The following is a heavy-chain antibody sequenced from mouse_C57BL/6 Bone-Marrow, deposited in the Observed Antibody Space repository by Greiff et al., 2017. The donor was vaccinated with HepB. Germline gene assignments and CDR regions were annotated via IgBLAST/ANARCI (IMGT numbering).Heavy chain of an antibody. Sequence: QVQLKQPGTELVKPGASVKLSCKTSGYTFTSYWMHWVKQRPGQGLEWIGNINPSNGGTNYNEKFKSKATLTVDKSSSTAYMQLSSLTSEDSAVYYCARWTTTVVATKYFDVWGTGTTVTVSS. V-gene: IGHV1-53*01. CDR1: GYTFTSYW. CDR3: ARWTTTVVATKYFDV. D-gene: IGHD1-1*01. J-gene: IGHJ1*03. CDR2: INPSNGGT.